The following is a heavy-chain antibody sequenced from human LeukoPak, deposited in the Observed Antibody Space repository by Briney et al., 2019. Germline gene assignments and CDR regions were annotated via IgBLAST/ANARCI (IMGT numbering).Heavy chain of an antibody. CDR1: GFTFDDYG. J-gene: IGHJ4*02. CDR3: ARERSTSNWYGTPDFDY. V-gene: IGHV3-20*04. Sequence: GGSLRLSCAASGFTFDDYGMSWVRRVPGKGLEWVSGINRNGGTINYADSVKGRFTISRDSAKNSLYLQMNSLRAEDTALYYCARERSTSNWYGTPDFDYWGQGTLVTVSS. D-gene: IGHD6-13*01. CDR2: INRNGGTI.